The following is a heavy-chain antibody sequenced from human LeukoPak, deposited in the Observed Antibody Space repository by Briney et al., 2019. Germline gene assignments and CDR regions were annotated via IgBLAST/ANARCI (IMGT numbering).Heavy chain of an antibody. CDR3: ARGPQPYYDFWSGYYPGHLNWFDP. D-gene: IGHD3-3*01. CDR2: MNPNSGNT. J-gene: IGHJ5*02. V-gene: IGHV1-8*02. CDR1: GYTFTGYY. Sequence: ASVKVSCRASGYTFTGYYMHWVRQAPGQGLEWMGWMNPNSGNTGYAQKFQGRVTMTRNTSISTAYMELSSLRSEDTAVYYCARGPQPYYDFWSGYYPGHLNWFDPWGQGTLVTVSS.